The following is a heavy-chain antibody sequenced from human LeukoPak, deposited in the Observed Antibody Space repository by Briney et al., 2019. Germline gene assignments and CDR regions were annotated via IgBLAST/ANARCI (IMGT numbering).Heavy chain of an antibody. J-gene: IGHJ4*02. D-gene: IGHD3-22*01. Sequence: GASVKVSCKASGYTFTGYYMHWVRQAPGQGLEWMGWINPNSGGTNYAQKFQGRVTMTRDTSISTAYMELSRLRSDDTAVYYCARDVYYYDSSAYYYFDYWGQGTPVAVSS. CDR2: INPNSGGT. CDR3: ARDVYYYDSSAYYYFDY. CDR1: GYTFTGYY. V-gene: IGHV1-2*02.